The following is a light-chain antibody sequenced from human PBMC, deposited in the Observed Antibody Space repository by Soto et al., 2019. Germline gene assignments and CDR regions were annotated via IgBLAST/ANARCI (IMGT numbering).Light chain of an antibody. CDR3: TSYAGNTNLV. V-gene: IGLV2-8*01. J-gene: IGLJ2*01. Sequence: QSVLTQPPSASGSPGQSVTISCTGTSSDVGAYNFVSWYQQHPGKAPKLMIYEVSKRPSGVPDRFSGSKSVNTASLTVSGLQAEDEADYYCTSYAGNTNLVFGGGTKVTVL. CDR2: EVS. CDR1: SSDVGAYNF.